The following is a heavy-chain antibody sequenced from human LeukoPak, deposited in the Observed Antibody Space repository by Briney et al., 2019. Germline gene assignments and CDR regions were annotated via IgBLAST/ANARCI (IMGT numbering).Heavy chain of an antibody. CDR2: IIPIFGTA. CDR1: GSTFSSYA. V-gene: IGHV1-69*05. Sequence: SVKVSCKASGSTFSSYAISWVRHAPGQGLEWMGGIIPIFGTANYAQKFQGRVTITTDESTSTAYMELSSLRSEDTAVYYCARAIFGVVNWFDPWGQGTLVTVSS. J-gene: IGHJ5*02. D-gene: IGHD3-3*01. CDR3: ARAIFGVVNWFDP.